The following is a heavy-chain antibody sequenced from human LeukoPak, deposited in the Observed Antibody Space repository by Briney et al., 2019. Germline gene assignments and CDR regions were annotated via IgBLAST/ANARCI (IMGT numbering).Heavy chain of an antibody. CDR3: ARGFGRDGYNLLARRLRGFDP. Sequence: SETLSLTCAVYGGSFSGYYWSWIRQPPGKGLEWIGEINHSGSTNYNPSLKSRVTISVDTSKNQFSLKLSSVTAADTAVYYCARGFGRDGYNLLARRLRGFDPWGQGTLVTVSS. CDR2: INHSGST. CDR1: GGSFSGYY. D-gene: IGHD5-24*01. V-gene: IGHV4-34*01. J-gene: IGHJ5*02.